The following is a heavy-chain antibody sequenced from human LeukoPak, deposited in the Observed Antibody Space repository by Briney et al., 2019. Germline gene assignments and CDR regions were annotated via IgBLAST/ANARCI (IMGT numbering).Heavy chain of an antibody. CDR2: ISGSGGST. D-gene: IGHD2-2*01. Sequence: GGSLRLSCAASGFTFSIYAMSWVRQAPGKGLEWVSAISGSGGSTHYADSVKGRFTISRDNSKNTVYLQMNTLRAEDTAVYYCAKGYCSSISCPSGPYYYYYMDVWGKGTTVTVSS. CDR3: AKGYCSSISCPSGPYYYYYMDV. J-gene: IGHJ6*03. CDR1: GFTFSIYA. V-gene: IGHV3-23*01.